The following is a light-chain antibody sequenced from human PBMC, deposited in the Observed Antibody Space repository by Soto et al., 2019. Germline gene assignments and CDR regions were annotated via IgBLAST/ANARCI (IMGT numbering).Light chain of an antibody. J-gene: IGLJ3*02. CDR1: SSDVGGYKY. CDR2: EVN. V-gene: IGLV2-8*01. Sequence: QSALTQPPSASGSPGQSVTISCTGTSSDVGGYKYVSWYQQHPGKAPKLIIYEVNKRPSGVPDRFSGSKSGNTASLTVPGLQTEDEADYYCSSFAGSNNLRMFGGGTKLTVL. CDR3: SSFAGSNNLRM.